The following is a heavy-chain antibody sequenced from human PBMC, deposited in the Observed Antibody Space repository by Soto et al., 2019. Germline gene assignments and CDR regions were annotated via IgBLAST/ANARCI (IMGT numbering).Heavy chain of an antibody. D-gene: IGHD2-21*02. Sequence: QVQLVQSGAEVKKPGSSVKVSCKASGGTFSSYTISWVRKAPGQGLEWMGRIIPILGIANYAQKFQGRVTITEDKSTSTAYMELSSLRYEDTAVYYCAREQYGGDPMIWGQGTLVTVSS. J-gene: IGHJ4*02. CDR3: AREQYGGDPMI. V-gene: IGHV1-69*08. CDR2: IIPILGIA. CDR1: GGTFSSYT.